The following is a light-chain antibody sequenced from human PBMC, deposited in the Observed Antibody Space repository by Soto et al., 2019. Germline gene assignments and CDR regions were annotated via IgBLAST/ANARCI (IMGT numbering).Light chain of an antibody. CDR3: SSYAGSNNFV. V-gene: IGLV2-8*01. Sequence: QSVLTQPPSASGSPGQSVTISCTGTSSDVGGYNYVSWCQQHPGKPPKLIIYEVSKQPSGVPDRFFGSKSGNTASLTVSGLQAEDEADYYCSSYAGSNNFVFGTGTKVTVL. J-gene: IGLJ1*01. CDR1: SSDVGGYNY. CDR2: EVS.